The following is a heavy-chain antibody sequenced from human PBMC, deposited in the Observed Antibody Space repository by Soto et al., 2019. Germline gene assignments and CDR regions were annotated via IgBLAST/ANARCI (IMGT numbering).Heavy chain of an antibody. D-gene: IGHD4-17*01. J-gene: IGHJ5*02. V-gene: IGHV4-4*07. CDR2: VYATGTS. CDR3: VRDGSKTLRDCFDP. CDR1: GGSMSKFY. Sequence: SETLSLKCSVSGGSMSKFYWSWIRKTAGKGLEWMGRVYATGTSDYNPSLRSRIAMSVDISKKTFSLRLRSVTAADTGVYYCVRDGSKTLRDCFDPWGQGILVTVSS.